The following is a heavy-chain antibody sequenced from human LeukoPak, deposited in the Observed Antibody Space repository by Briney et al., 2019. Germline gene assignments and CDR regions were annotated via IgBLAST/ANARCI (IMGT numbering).Heavy chain of an antibody. CDR3: AKDRHSASWYINAFHI. J-gene: IGHJ3*02. Sequence: PGGSLRLSCAASKFTFSSHDVSWVRQAPGKGLEWVSAISGSGDNTYYADSVKGRFTISRDNSKNTLFLHMSSLRAEDTAVYYCAKDRHSASWYINAFHIWGQGTMVTVSS. D-gene: IGHD6-13*01. CDR1: KFTFSSHD. V-gene: IGHV3-23*01. CDR2: ISGSGDNT.